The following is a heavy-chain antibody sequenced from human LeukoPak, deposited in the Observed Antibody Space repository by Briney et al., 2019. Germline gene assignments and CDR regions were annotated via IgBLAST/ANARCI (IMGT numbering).Heavy chain of an antibody. V-gene: IGHV3-30*18. J-gene: IGHJ4*02. Sequence: PGRSLRLSCAASGFTFSSYGMHWVRQAPGKGLEWVAVISYDGSNKYYADSVKGRFTISRDNSKNTLYLQMNSLRAEDTAVYYCAKNHDYGDYAGLGTYYFDYWGQGTRVTVSS. CDR1: GFTFSSYG. CDR2: ISYDGSNK. D-gene: IGHD4-17*01. CDR3: AKNHDYGDYAGLGTYYFDY.